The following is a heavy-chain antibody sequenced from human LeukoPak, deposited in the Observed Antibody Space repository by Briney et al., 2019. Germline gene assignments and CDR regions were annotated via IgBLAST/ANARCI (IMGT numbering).Heavy chain of an antibody. CDR2: ITPIFGTA. J-gene: IGHJ3*02. Sequence: SVKVSCKASGGTFSSYAISWVRQAPGQGLEWMGGITPIFGTANYAQKFQGRVTITADESTSTAYMELSSLRSEDTAVYYCASPSPHSARGDAFDIWGQGTMVTVSS. V-gene: IGHV1-69*13. CDR3: ASPSPHSARGDAFDI. CDR1: GGTFSSYA.